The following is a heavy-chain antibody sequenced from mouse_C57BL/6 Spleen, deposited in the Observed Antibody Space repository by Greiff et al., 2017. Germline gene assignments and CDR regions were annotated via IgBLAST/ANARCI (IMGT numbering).Heavy chain of an antibody. J-gene: IGHJ3*01. CDR3: TRGGYSAWFAY. CDR1: GYTFTDYE. CDR2: IDPETGGT. Sequence: VQLQQSGAELVRPGASVTLSCKASGYTFTDYEMHWVKQTPVHGLEWIGAIDPETGGTAYNQKFKGKAILTADKSSSTAYMELRSLTSEDSAVYYCTRGGYSAWFAYWGQGTLVTVSA. D-gene: IGHD2-2*01. V-gene: IGHV1-15*01.